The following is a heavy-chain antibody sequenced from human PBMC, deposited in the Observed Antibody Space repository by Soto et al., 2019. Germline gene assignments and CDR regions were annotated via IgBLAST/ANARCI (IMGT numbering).Heavy chain of an antibody. J-gene: IGHJ4*02. CDR3: ASCRLPAIAAPADY. CDR1: GYTFTSFQ. D-gene: IGHD6-13*01. V-gene: IGHV1-46*01. Sequence: QVQLVQSGAEVKKPGASVKVSCKASGYTFTSFQMHWVRQAPGQGLEWMGIINPGGGSTNYAQKFQGRFTMTSDTSTSTVYMELSSLRSEDTAVYYCASCRLPAIAAPADYWGQGTLVTVSS. CDR2: INPGGGST.